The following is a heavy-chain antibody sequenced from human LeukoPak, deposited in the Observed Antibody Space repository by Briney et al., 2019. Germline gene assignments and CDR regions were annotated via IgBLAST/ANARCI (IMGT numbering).Heavy chain of an antibody. V-gene: IGHV4-34*01. CDR1: SGSFSGYY. J-gene: IGHJ5*02. CDR2: INHSGST. D-gene: IGHD6-19*01. CDR3: ARGYSSGADWFDP. Sequence: PSETLSLTCAVYSGSFSGYYWSWIRQPPGKGLEWIEEINHSGSTNYNPSLKSRVTISVDTSKNQFSLKLNSMTAADTAVYYCARGYSSGADWFDPWGQGTLVTVSS.